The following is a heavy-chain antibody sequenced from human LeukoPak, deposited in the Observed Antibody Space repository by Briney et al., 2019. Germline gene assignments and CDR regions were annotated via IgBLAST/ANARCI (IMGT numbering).Heavy chain of an antibody. CDR3: ARDMTMWDNWNYGPAFDN. V-gene: IGHV1-69*05. CDR1: GGTFSSYA. Sequence: SVKVSCKASGGTFSSYAISWVRQAPGQGLEWMGRIIPIFGTANYAQKFQGRVTITTDESTSTAYMELSSLRSEDTAVYYCARDMTMWDNWNYGPAFDNWGQGTMVTVSS. CDR2: IIPIFGTA. J-gene: IGHJ3*02. D-gene: IGHD1-7*01.